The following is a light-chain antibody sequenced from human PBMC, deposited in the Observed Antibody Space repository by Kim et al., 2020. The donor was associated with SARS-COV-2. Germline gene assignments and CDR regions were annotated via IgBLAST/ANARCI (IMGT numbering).Light chain of an antibody. CDR3: QSYDSNIWV. CDR1: SGNVDNNV. V-gene: IGLV6-57*02. J-gene: IGLJ3*02. Sequence: GKKVTISCTGSSGNVDNNVVQWYQQRPGSAPTTVIFEDSQRPSGVHVRFSGSIDRSSNSASLTITGLKAEDEAEYFCQSYDSNIWVFGGGTRLTVL. CDR2: EDS.